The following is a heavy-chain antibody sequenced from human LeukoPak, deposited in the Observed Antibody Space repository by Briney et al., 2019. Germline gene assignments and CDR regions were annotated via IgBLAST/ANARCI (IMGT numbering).Heavy chain of an antibody. CDR1: GFTFSSYA. V-gene: IGHV3-30*14. CDR3: AKDRPIYRDNWFDP. D-gene: IGHD3-9*01. Sequence: GGSLRLSCAASGFTFSSYAMHWVRQAPGKGLEWVAVISYDGSNKYYADSVKGRFTISRDNSKNTLYLQMNSLRAEDTAVYYCAKDRPIYRDNWFDPWGQGTLVTVSS. CDR2: ISYDGSNK. J-gene: IGHJ5*02.